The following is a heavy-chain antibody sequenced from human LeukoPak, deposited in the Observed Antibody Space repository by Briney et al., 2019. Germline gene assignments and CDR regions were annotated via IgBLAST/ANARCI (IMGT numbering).Heavy chain of an antibody. V-gene: IGHV1-8*03. CDR3: ARGRYCSGGSCHWRGSWFDP. CDR1: GYTFTSYD. CDR2: MNPNSGNT. D-gene: IGHD2-15*01. J-gene: IGHJ5*02. Sequence: ASVKISCKASGYTFTSYDINWVRQATGQGLEWMGWMNPNSGNTGYAQKFQGRVTITRNTSISTAYMELSSLRSEDTAVYYCARGRYCSGGSCHWRGSWFDPWGQGTLVTVSS.